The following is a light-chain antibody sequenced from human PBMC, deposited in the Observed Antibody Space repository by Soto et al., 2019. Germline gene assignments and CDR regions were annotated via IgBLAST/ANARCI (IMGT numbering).Light chain of an antibody. CDR2: DAY. Sequence: QMTQSPSSLSASEGHRVTITCRASQDISNYLSWYQYKPGKAPKLLIYDAYNLKEVVPSRFSGSGSGTHFTFSISSLQPEDIATYYCQQYDILPRTFGQGTRVDIK. J-gene: IGKJ1*01. CDR1: QDISNY. CDR3: QQYDILPRT. V-gene: IGKV1-33*01.